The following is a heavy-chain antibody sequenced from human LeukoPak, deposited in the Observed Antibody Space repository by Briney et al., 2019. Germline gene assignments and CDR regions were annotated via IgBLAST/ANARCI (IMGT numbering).Heavy chain of an antibody. Sequence: AVKDSCKASGGTSNDYPISWLGQARGRGREWVGRIIRVLNIAHYAQKFQGRVTTTADESTGTAYMTLPSLKSEDTAVYYCARVRPNLRYTGYLDYWRQGTLVTVSS. CDR3: ARVRPNLRYTGYLDY. D-gene: IGHD5-18*01. CDR1: GGTSNDYP. V-gene: IGHV1-69*04. J-gene: IGHJ4*02. CDR2: IIRVLNIA.